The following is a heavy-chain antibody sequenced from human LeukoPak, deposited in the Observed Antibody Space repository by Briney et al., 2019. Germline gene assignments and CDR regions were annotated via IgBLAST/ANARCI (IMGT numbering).Heavy chain of an antibody. V-gene: IGHV1-69*01. Sequence: SVKVSCKASGGTFSSFAISWVRQAPGQGLEWMGGIIPIFGTANYAQKFQGRVTITADESTSTAYMELSSLRSEDTAVYYCARGSKEDGYPWGDYWGQGTLVTVSS. CDR2: IIPIFGTA. J-gene: IGHJ4*02. CDR1: GGTFSSFA. CDR3: ARGSKEDGYPWGDY. D-gene: IGHD5-24*01.